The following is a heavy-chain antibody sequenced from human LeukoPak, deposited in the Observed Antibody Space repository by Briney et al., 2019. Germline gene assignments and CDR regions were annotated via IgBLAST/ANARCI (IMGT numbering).Heavy chain of an antibody. CDR2: IYYSGST. J-gene: IGHJ4*02. CDR1: GGSISSSSYY. CDR3: ARQSPYDSSGYYDY. D-gene: IGHD3-22*01. V-gene: IGHV4-39*07. Sequence: SETPSLTCTVSGGSISSSSYYWGWIRQPPGKGLEWIGTIYYSGSTYYNPSLKSRVTISVDKSKNQFSLKLSSVTAADTAVYYCARQSPYDSSGYYDYWGQGTLVTVSS.